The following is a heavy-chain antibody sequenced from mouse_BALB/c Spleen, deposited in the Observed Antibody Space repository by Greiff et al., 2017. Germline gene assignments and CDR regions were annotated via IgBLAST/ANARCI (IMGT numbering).Heavy chain of an antibody. D-gene: IGHD1-1*01. V-gene: IGHV1-15*01. CDR2: IYPGNSDT. CDR1: GYTFTDYE. CDR3: TRSPITTVVASWFAY. Sequence: QVQLQQSGAELVRPGASVTLSCKASGYTFTDYEMHWVKQTPVHGLEWIGAIYPGNSDTSYNQKFKGKAKLTAVTSASTAYMELSSLTNEDSAVYYCTRSPITTVVASWFAYWGQGTLVTVSA. J-gene: IGHJ3*01.